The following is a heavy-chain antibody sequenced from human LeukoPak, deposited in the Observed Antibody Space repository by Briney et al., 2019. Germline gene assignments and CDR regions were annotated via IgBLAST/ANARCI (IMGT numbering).Heavy chain of an antibody. D-gene: IGHD3-10*01. J-gene: IGHJ5*02. CDR2: INHSGST. Sequence: SETLSLTCAVYGGSFSGYYWSWIRQPPGRGLECIGEINHSGSTNYNPSLKSRVTISVDTSKNQFSLKLSSVTAADTAVYYCAGRGRTYYYGSGSYPGWFDPWGQGTLVTVSS. CDR3: AGRGRTYYYGSGSYPGWFDP. V-gene: IGHV4-34*01. CDR1: GGSFSGYY.